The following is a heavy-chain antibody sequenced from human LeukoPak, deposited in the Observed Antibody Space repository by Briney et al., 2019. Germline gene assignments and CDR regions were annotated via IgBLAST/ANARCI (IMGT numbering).Heavy chain of an antibody. CDR3: ARGGGITSGYDY. CDR1: GGTFSSYA. CDR2: VIPILGIA. J-gene: IGHJ4*02. D-gene: IGHD3-16*01. V-gene: IGHV1-69*04. Sequence: SVKVSCKASGGTFSSYAISWVRQAPGQGLEWMGRVIPILGIANYAQKFQGRVTITADKSTSTAYMELSSLRSEDTAVYYCARGGGITSGYDYWGQGTLVTASS.